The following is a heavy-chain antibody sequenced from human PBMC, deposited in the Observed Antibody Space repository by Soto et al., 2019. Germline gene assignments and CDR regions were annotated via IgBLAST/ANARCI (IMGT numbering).Heavy chain of an antibody. CDR1: GCTFSSYA. D-gene: IGHD5-18*01. CDR2: IIPIFGTA. J-gene: IGHJ6*02. CDR3: ARATAMVTWRASGMDV. V-gene: IGHV1-69*13. Sequence: AVKVSCKDSGCTFSSYAISWVRQAPGQGLEWMEGIIPIFGTANYAQKFQGRVTITADESTSTAYMELSSLRSEDTAVYYCARATAMVTWRASGMDVWGQGTTVTVSS.